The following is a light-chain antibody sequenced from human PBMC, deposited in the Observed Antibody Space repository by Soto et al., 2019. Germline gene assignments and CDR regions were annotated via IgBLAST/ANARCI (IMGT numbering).Light chain of an antibody. V-gene: IGLV2-23*01. J-gene: IGLJ1*01. CDR2: EGS. Sequence: SVLTQPASVSGSPGHSITISCTGTSSDVGSYNLVSWYQQHPGKAPKLMIYEGSKRPSGVSNRFSGSKSGNTASLTISGLQAEDEADYYCCSYAGSSTFYVFGTGTKVTVL. CDR3: CSYAGSSTFYV. CDR1: SSDVGSYNL.